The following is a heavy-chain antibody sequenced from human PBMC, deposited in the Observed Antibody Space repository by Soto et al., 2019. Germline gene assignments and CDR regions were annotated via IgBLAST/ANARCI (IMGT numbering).Heavy chain of an antibody. CDR1: GFTFSTYW. CDR3: ARDAYYDMGV. J-gene: IGHJ6*02. Sequence: EVQLVESGGGLVQPGGSLRLSCAASGFTFSTYWMNWGRQAPGTGLVWVSRINSDGSTTNYADSVKGRFTISRDNAKNTLYLQMNSLRAEDTDVYYCARDAYYDMGVWGQGTTVTVSS. V-gene: IGHV3-74*01. CDR2: INSDGSTT.